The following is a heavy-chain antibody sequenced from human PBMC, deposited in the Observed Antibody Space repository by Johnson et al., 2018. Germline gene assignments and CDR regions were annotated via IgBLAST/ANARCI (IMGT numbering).Heavy chain of an antibody. CDR1: GFTFSSYA. CDR3: SKDLKTADYYMDV. J-gene: IGHJ6*03. Sequence: VQLQESGGGVVQPGRSLRLSCAASGFTFSSYAMSWVRQAPGKGLEWVSAISGSGGSTYYADSVKGRFTISRDNSKNTLYLQVISLRAEDTAIYYLSKDLKTADYYMDVWGKGTTVTVSS. CDR2: ISGSGGST. V-gene: IGHV3-23*01. D-gene: IGHD2-2*01.